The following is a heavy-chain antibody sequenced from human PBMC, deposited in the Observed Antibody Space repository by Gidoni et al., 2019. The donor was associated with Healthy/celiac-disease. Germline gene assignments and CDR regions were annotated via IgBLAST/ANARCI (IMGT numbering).Heavy chain of an antibody. CDR2: IYHSGST. J-gene: IGHJ3*02. CDR1: GGSISSGGYS. D-gene: IGHD3-10*01. V-gene: IGHV4-30-2*01. CDR3: ARATTITMVRGVIITHDAFDI. Sequence: QLQLQESGSGLVKPSQTLSLTCAVSGGSISSGGYSWSWIRQPPGKGLEWIGYIYHSGSTYYNPSLKSRVTISVDRSKNQFSLKLSSVTAADTAVYYCARATTITMVRGVIITHDAFDIWGQGTMVTVSS.